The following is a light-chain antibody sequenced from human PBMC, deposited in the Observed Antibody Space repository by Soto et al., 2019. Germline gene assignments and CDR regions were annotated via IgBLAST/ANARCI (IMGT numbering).Light chain of an antibody. CDR2: AAS. V-gene: IGKV1-39*01. CDR3: QQTYSVPGT. Sequence: DIQMTQSPSSLSASEGDRVTIACRASQDVTTYLNWYQQKPGKAPTLLIYAASILQSGVPSRFSGSGSGTDFTLTIDSLQSEDFAIYYCQQTYSVPGTFDQGTRVEIK. J-gene: IGKJ1*01. CDR1: QDVTTY.